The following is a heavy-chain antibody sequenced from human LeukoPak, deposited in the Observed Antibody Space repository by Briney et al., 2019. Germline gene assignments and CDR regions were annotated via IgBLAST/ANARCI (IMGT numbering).Heavy chain of an antibody. CDR3: AKEGVGGFYYDSSGYYYFDY. D-gene: IGHD3-22*01. Sequence: PGGSLRLSCAASGFTFSSHAMSWVRQAPGKGLEWVSAISGSGGSTYYADSVKGRFTISRDNSKNTLYLQMNSLRAEDTAVYYCAKEGVGGFYYDSSGYYYFDYWGQGTLVTVSS. V-gene: IGHV3-23*01. CDR1: GFTFSSHA. CDR2: ISGSGGST. J-gene: IGHJ4*02.